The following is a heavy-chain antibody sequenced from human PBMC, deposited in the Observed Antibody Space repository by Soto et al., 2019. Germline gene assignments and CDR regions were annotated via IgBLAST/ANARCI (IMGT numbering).Heavy chain of an antibody. J-gene: IGHJ5*02. V-gene: IGHV3-33*01. CDR1: GFTFSSYG. Sequence: QVQLVESGGGVVQPGRSLRLSCAASGFTFSSYGMHWVRQAPGKGLEWVAVIWYDGSNKYYADSVKGRFTISRDNSKNTRYLQMNRLRAEDTAVYYCARDRIAVAGTSWFDPWGQGTLVTVSS. CDR2: IWYDGSNK. D-gene: IGHD6-19*01. CDR3: ARDRIAVAGTSWFDP.